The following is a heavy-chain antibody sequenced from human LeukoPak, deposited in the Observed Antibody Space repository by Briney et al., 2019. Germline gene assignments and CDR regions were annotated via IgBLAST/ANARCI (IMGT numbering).Heavy chain of an antibody. CDR1: GYIFSSYG. Sequence: GASVKVSCKTSGYIFSSYGISWVRQAPGQGLEWMGWISGYNGKTNYAQILQDRVILTTDTSTSTAYMELRSLRSDDTAVYYCAIDGYCSSTSCYPLDYWGQGTLVTVSS. D-gene: IGHD2-2*03. V-gene: IGHV1-18*01. CDR2: ISGYNGKT. CDR3: AIDGYCSSTSCYPLDY. J-gene: IGHJ4*02.